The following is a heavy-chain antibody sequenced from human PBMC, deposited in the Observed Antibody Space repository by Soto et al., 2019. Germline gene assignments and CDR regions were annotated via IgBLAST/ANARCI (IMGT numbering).Heavy chain of an antibody. J-gene: IGHJ6*02. V-gene: IGHV1-18*01. Sequence: QVQLVQSGAEVKKPGASVKVSCKASGYTFTSYGISWVRQAPGQGLEWMGWISAYNGNTNYAQKLQGRVTMTTDTPPCTVYMHLRSLRSDDTAVYYCAGTSGYDFSYYYGMDVWGQGTTVTVSS. D-gene: IGHD5-12*01. CDR1: GYTFTSYG. CDR3: AGTSGYDFSYYYGMDV. CDR2: ISAYNGNT.